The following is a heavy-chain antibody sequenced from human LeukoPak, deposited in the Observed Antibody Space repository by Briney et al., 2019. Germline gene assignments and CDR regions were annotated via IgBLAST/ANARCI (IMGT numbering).Heavy chain of an antibody. CDR3: AREYSSSSGRAFDI. CDR1: GFTFTTYT. D-gene: IGHD6-6*01. J-gene: IGHJ3*02. V-gene: IGHV3-48*01. CDR2: ISSSSSAI. Sequence: PRGSLRLSCAASGFTFTTYTMNWVRQTPGKGLEWVSFISSSSSAIYYADSVKGRFTISRDNAKNSLFLQMNSLRAEDTAVYYCAREYSSSSGRAFDIWGQGTMVTVSS.